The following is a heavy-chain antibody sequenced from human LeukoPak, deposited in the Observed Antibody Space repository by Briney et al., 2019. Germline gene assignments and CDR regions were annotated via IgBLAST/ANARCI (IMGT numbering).Heavy chain of an antibody. V-gene: IGHV3-30*03. CDR3: ARGGIYYCSGGYCYHMDD. D-gene: IGHD2-15*01. J-gene: IGHJ6*02. CDR1: KFTFSSFG. CDR2: ISYDGSNK. Sequence: GGSLRLSCAASKFTFSSFGMHWVRQAPGKGLEWVAIISYDGSNKYYADSVKGRFTISRDNSKNTLYLQMNSLRAEDTAVYYCARGGIYYCSGGYCYHMDDWGQGTTVTVSS.